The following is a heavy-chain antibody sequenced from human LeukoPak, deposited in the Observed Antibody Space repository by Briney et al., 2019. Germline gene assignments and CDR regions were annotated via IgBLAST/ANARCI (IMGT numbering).Heavy chain of an antibody. J-gene: IGHJ6*02. Sequence: ASVKVSCKASGYTFTSYGISWVRQAPGQGLEWMGWISDYNGNTNYAQKLQGRVTMTTDTSTSTAYMELRSLRSDDTAVYYCAYSGPNYYYYGMDVWGQGTTVTVSS. D-gene: IGHD2-15*01. CDR3: AYSGPNYYYYGMDV. CDR2: ISDYNGNT. CDR1: GYTFTSYG. V-gene: IGHV1-18*01.